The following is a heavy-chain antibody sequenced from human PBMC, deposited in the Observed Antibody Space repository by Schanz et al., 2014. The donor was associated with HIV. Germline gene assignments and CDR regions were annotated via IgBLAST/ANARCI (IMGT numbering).Heavy chain of an antibody. V-gene: IGHV3-7*03. J-gene: IGHJ4*02. D-gene: IGHD6-19*01. CDR3: ARSSGWRVFDY. CDR1: GFTFSRFW. CDR2: MNQDGSEK. Sequence: EVQLVESGGGLVQPGGSLRLSCAASGFTFSRFWMSWVRQAPGMGLEWVANMNQDGSEKYYVDSVKGRFTISRDNSKNALFLQMNSLRAEDTAVYYCARSSGWRVFDYWGQGTLVTVSS.